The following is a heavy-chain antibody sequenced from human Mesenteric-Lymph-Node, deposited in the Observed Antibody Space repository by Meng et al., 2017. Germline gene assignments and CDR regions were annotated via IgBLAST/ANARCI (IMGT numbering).Heavy chain of an antibody. Sequence: SETLSLTCGFSGGSFSAYYWAWIRQTPGKGLEWIGEINHSGSTNYNPSLKSRVTISIDTSKNQFSLRLSSVTAADTAVYYCARGDKPSSFFDYWGQGTLVTVSS. CDR3: ARGDKPSSFFDY. J-gene: IGHJ4*02. CDR2: INHSGST. CDR1: GGSFSAYY. D-gene: IGHD1-14*01. V-gene: IGHV4-34*01.